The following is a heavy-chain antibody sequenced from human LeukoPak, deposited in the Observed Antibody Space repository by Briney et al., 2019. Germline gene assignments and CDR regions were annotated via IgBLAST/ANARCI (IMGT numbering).Heavy chain of an antibody. CDR1: GYTFTSYD. Sequence: ASVKVSCKASGYTFTSYDINWVRQATGQGLEWMGWMNPNSGNTGYAQKFQGRVTTTRNTSISTAYMELSSLRSEDTAVYYCARSGITIFGVVIGYYYYGMDVWGQGTTVTVSS. D-gene: IGHD3-3*01. CDR2: MNPNSGNT. J-gene: IGHJ6*02. CDR3: ARSGITIFGVVIGYYYYGMDV. V-gene: IGHV1-8*01.